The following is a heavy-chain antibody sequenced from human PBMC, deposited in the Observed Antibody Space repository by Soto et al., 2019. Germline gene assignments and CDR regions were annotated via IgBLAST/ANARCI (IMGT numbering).Heavy chain of an antibody. CDR1: GFTFGDSY. CDR3: ARGSITMVVPDY. V-gene: IGHV3-11*06. CDR2: ISPGSRYP. J-gene: IGHJ4*02. Sequence: PGGSLRLSCAGSGFTFGDSYMSWIRQAPGKGLEWLSYISPGSRYPAYADSVKGRFTISRDNAKRSLYLQMMSLTAEDTAIYYCARGSITMVVPDYWGQGTLVTVSS. D-gene: IGHD3-22*01.